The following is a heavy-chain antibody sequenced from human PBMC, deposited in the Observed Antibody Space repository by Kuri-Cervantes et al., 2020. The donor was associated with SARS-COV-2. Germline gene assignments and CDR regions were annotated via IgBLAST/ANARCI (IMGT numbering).Heavy chain of an antibody. J-gene: IGHJ3*02. D-gene: IGHD3-3*01. CDR2: IYYSGST. CDR3: ARHIPYYDFWSGYYDAFDI. Sequence: SETLSLTCTVPGGSISSCYWSWIRQPPGEGLEWIGYIYYSGSTNYNPSLKSRVTISVDTSKNQFSLKLSSVTAADTAAYYCARHIPYYDFWSGYYDAFDIWGQGTMVTVSS. V-gene: IGHV4-59*08. CDR1: GGSISSCY.